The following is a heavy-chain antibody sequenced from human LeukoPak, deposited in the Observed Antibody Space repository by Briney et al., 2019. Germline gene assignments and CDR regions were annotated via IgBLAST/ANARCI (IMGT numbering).Heavy chain of an antibody. D-gene: IGHD5-24*01. CDR3: ARDIVDGYNSIDY. CDR1: GYTFTGYY. J-gene: IGHJ4*02. V-gene: IGHV1-2*02. Sequence: GASVKVSCKASGYTFTGYYMHWVRQAPGQGLEWMGWINPNSGGTNYAQKFQGRVTMTRDTSISTAYMELSRLRSDDTAVYYCARDIVDGYNSIDYWGQGTLVTVSS. CDR2: INPNSGGT.